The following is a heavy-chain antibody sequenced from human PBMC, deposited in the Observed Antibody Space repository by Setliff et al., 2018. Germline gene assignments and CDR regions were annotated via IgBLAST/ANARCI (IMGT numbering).Heavy chain of an antibody. CDR2: IXXXTGNL. J-gene: IGHJ5*01. Sequence: ASVKVSCKASGYTFSSYAMSWVRQAPGQGLEWMGWIXXXTGNLTEDKRFTGRLVFYVDPXXSXXXLQISRLQAEDTAVYSCARAXPXXXVXXWSSXDXXGXXXXVT. D-gene: IGHD2-2*01. CDR3: ARAXPXXXVXXWSSXDX. V-gene: IGHV7-4-1*02. CDR1: GYTFSSYA.